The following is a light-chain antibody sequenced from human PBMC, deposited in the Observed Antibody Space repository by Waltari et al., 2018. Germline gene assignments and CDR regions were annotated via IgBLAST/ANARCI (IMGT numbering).Light chain of an antibody. J-gene: IGLJ3*02. Sequence: SYALTQPPSVSMAPGETAKISCGGHKIGSTSVHWYTQRPGQAPVLVMQYDDDRPYGSPEPFTGSKSGNTATRTINRVAAGDEADYYCQMWDTSSDVGVFGGGTKRTGL. CDR3: QMWDTSSDVGV. V-gene: IGLV3-21*04. CDR2: YDD. CDR1: KIGSTS.